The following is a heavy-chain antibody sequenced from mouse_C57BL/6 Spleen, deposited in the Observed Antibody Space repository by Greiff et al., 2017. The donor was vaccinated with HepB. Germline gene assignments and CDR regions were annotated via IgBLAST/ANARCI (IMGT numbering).Heavy chain of an antibody. CDR1: GYTFTGYW. CDR2: ILPGSGST. D-gene: IGHD3-3*01. V-gene: IGHV1-9*01. J-gene: IGHJ3*01. CDR3: ARRDSSLLFAY. Sequence: QVQMQQSGAELMNPGASVKLSYKATGYTFTGYWIEWVKQRPGHGLEWIGEILPGSGSTNYNEKFKGKATFTADTSSNTAYMQLSSLPTEDSAIYYCARRDSSLLFAYWGQGTLVTVSA.